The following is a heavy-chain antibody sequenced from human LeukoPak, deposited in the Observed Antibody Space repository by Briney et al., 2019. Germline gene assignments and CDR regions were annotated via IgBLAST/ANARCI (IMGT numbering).Heavy chain of an antibody. Sequence: GGSLRLSCAASGFPFSSHWLSWFRQSPGKGLEWVAHINQDGSEKYYVDSVKGRFTISRDNARNSQYLQMNSLRAEDTAVYYCAKVPKEQQLVNWFDPWGQGTLVTVSS. CDR1: GFPFSSHW. CDR3: AKVPKEQQLVNWFDP. CDR2: INQDGSEK. D-gene: IGHD6-13*01. V-gene: IGHV3-7*03. J-gene: IGHJ5*02.